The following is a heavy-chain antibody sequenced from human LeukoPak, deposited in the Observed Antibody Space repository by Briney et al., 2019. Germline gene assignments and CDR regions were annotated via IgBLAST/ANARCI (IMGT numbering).Heavy chain of an antibody. D-gene: IGHD2-2*01. CDR3: ARFSVSCYAFDI. V-gene: IGHV3-21*01. CDR2: ISSSSSYI. Sequence: PGGSLRLSCAASGFTFSSYSMNWVRQAPGKGLEWVSSISSSSSYIYYADSVKGRFTISRDNAKNSLYLQMNSLRAEDTAVYYCARFSVSCYAFDIWGRGTMVTVSS. CDR1: GFTFSSYS. J-gene: IGHJ3*02.